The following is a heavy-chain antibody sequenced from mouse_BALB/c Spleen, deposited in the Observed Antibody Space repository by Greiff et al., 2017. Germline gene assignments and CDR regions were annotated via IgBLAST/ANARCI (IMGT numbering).Heavy chain of an antibody. CDR2: ISYDGSN. CDR1: GYSITSGYY. V-gene: IGHV3-6*02. CDR3: ARDITTARAY. Sequence: ESGPGLVKPSQSLSLTCSVTGYSITSGYYWNWIRQFPGNKLEWMGYISYDGSNNYNPSLKNRISITRDTSKNQFFLKLNSVTTEDTATYYCARDITTARAYWGQGTLVTVSA. D-gene: IGHD1-2*01. J-gene: IGHJ3*01.